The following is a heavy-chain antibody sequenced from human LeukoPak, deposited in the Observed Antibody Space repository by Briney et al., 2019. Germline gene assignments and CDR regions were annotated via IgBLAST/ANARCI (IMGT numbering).Heavy chain of an antibody. Sequence: GGSLRLSCAASGFTFSSYEMNWVRQAPGKGLEWVSYISSSGSTIYYADSVKSRFTISRDNAKNSLYLQMNSLRAEDTAVYYCARMVRGDGWFDPWGQGTLVTVSS. V-gene: IGHV3-48*03. CDR3: ARMVRGDGWFDP. CDR2: ISSSGSTI. J-gene: IGHJ5*02. D-gene: IGHD3-10*01. CDR1: GFTFSSYE.